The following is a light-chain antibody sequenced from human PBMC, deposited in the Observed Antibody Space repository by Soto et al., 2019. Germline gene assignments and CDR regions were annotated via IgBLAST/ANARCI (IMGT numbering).Light chain of an antibody. Sequence: EIVLTQSPVTLSLSPGERATLSCGVSQTISSSLAWYQQRPGLAPRLLIYDASSRATGIPDRFSGSGSGTDFTLTISRLEAEDFAVYYCQQSSSSPITFGQGTRLEIK. CDR1: QTISSS. CDR2: DAS. CDR3: QQSSSSPIT. J-gene: IGKJ5*01. V-gene: IGKV3D-20*01.